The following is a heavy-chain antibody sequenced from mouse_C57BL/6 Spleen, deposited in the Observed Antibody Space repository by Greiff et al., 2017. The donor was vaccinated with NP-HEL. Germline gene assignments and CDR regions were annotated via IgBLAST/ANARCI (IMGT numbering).Heavy chain of an antibody. J-gene: IGHJ2*01. V-gene: IGHV1-82*01. CDR2: IYPGDGDT. Sequence: VQLQQSGPELVKPGASVKISCKASGYAFSSSWMNWVKQRPGKGLEWIGRIYPGDGDTNYNGKFKGKATLTADKSSSTAYMQLSSLTSEDSAVYFCARKSGSSYRDYFDYWGQGTTLTVSS. CDR3: ARKSGSSYRDYFDY. CDR1: GYAFSSSW. D-gene: IGHD1-1*01.